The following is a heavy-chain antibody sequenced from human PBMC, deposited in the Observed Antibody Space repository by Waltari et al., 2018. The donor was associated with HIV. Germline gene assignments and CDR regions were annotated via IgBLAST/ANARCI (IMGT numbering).Heavy chain of an antibody. V-gene: IGHV3-72*01. D-gene: IGHD1-1*01. CDR3: AREGDWRTFMDV. Sequence: EVQLVESGGGLVQPGGSLRLSCAASGFTFSDHYMDWVRPAPGKGLEWVGRTRNKAKSYTTEDAASVKGRFTISRDDSKNSLYLQMNSLKTEDTAVYYCAREGDWRTFMDVWGQGTTVTVSS. J-gene: IGHJ6*02. CDR1: GFTFSDHY. CDR2: TRNKAKSYTT.